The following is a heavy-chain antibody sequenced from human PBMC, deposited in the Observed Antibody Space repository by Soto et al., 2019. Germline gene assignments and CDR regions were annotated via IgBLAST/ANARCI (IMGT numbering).Heavy chain of an antibody. CDR1: GGTFSSYA. V-gene: IGHV1-69*01. J-gene: IGHJ1*01. Sequence: QVQLVQSGAEVKKPGSSVKVSCKASGGTFSSYAISWVRQAPGQGLEWMGGIIPSFGTANYAHKFQGRVTITADESTSTAYKELSSLSSEDTAVYYWARVTRINWNYQDWGQGTLVTVSS. D-gene: IGHD1-20*01. CDR3: ARVTRINWNYQD. CDR2: IIPSFGTA.